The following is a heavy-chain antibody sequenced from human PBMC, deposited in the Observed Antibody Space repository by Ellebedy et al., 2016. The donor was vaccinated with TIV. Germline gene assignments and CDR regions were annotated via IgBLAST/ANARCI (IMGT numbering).Heavy chain of an antibody. Sequence: PGGSLRLSCAASGFTFGDFGMNWVRQTPGGRLEWISFISDRTNTIHYADSVKGRFTISRDNAKNSQYLQMNSLRAEDTAVYYCVRDTYYYGSGTYYKGFDYWGQGTLVTVSS. CDR3: VRDTYYYGSGTYYKGFDY. J-gene: IGHJ4*02. D-gene: IGHD3-10*01. V-gene: IGHV3-48*04. CDR2: ISDRTNTI. CDR1: GFTFGDFG.